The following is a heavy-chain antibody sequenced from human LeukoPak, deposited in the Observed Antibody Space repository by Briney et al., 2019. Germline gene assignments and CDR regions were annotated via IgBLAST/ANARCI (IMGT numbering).Heavy chain of an antibody. CDR3: ARGPRGAKSSGWYLLGFAY. D-gene: IGHD6-19*01. CDR1: GGSFSGYY. Sequence: SETLSLTCAVYGGSFSGYYWSWIRQPPGKGLEWIGEINHSGSTNYNPSLKSRVTISVDTPKHQSSLKLRSVTAADTAIYYCARGPRGAKSSGWYLLGFAYWGPGTLVTVSS. V-gene: IGHV4-34*01. CDR2: INHSGST. J-gene: IGHJ4*02.